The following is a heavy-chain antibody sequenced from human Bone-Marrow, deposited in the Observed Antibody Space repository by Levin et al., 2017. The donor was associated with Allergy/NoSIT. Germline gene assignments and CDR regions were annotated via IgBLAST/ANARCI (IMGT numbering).Heavy chain of an antibody. D-gene: IGHD1-26*01. CDR1: GFTFSTST. Sequence: GESLKISCAASGFTFSTSTMHWVRQAPGKGLEWVAVISNDKSNKYYADSVKGRFTISRDNSKNTLYLQMNSLRVEDTAIYYCARDLVEVGIEAYWGQGTLVTVSS. CDR2: ISNDKSNK. J-gene: IGHJ4*02. CDR3: ARDLVEVGIEAY. V-gene: IGHV3-30-3*01.